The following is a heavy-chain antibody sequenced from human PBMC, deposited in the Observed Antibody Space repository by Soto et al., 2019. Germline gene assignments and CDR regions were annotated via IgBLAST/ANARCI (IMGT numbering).Heavy chain of an antibody. D-gene: IGHD6-19*01. CDR2: IYYSGNT. Sequence: QVQLQESGPGLVKPSETLSLTCTVSGGSISSYYWSWIRQPPGKALAWIGYIYYSGNTNYNPSLKSRGTIAVDTSESQFSLNLSSVTAADTAVYYCARDSPGYSSGWYYFDYWGQGTLVTVSS. V-gene: IGHV4-59*12. CDR3: ARDSPGYSSGWYYFDY. CDR1: GGSISSYY. J-gene: IGHJ4*02.